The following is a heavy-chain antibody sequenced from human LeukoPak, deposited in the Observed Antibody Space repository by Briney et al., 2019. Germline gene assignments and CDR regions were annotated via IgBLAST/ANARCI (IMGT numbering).Heavy chain of an antibody. D-gene: IGHD2-2*02. CDR2: ISSSSSYI. V-gene: IGHV3-21*01. Sequence: GGSLRLSCAASGFTFSSYSMNWVRQAPGKGLEWVSSISSSSSYIYYADSVKGRFTISRDNAKNSLYLQMNSLRAEDTAVYYYARELDCSSTSCYSGYYYYGMDVWGQGTTVTVSS. J-gene: IGHJ6*02. CDR3: ARELDCSSTSCYSGYYYYGMDV. CDR1: GFTFSSYS.